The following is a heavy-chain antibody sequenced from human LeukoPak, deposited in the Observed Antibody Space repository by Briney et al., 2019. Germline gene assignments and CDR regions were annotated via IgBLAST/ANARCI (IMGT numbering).Heavy chain of an antibody. V-gene: IGHV1-18*01. CDR1: GHTFTSYG. CDR2: ISAYNGNT. CDR3: ARELIGDYPPFDY. Sequence: ASVKVSCKASGHTFTSYGISWVRQAPGQGLEWMGWISAYNGNTNYAQKFQGRVTITADESTSTAYMELSSLRSEDTAVYYCARELIGDYPPFDYWGQGTLVTVSS. J-gene: IGHJ4*02. D-gene: IGHD4-17*01.